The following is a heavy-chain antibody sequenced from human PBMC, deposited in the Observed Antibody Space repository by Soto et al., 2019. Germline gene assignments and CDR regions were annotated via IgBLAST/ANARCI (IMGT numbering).Heavy chain of an antibody. Sequence: QVQLVQSGAEVKKPGSSVKVSCKASGGTFSSYAISWVRQAPGQGLEWMGGIIPIFGTANYAQKFQGRVTITADESTSTDYMELSSLRSEDTAVYYCARNRPNYYYYGMDVWGQGTTVTVSS. CDR2: IIPIFGTA. V-gene: IGHV1-69*01. J-gene: IGHJ6*02. CDR1: GGTFSSYA. CDR3: ARNRPNYYYYGMDV.